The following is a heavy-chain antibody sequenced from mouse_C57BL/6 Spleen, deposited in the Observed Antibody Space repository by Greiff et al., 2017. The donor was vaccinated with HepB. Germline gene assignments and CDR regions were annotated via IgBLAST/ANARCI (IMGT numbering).Heavy chain of an antibody. Sequence: VQLQQSGPELVKPGASVKISCKASGYAFSSSWMNWVKQRPGKGLEWIGRIYPGDGDTNYNGKFKGKATLTADKSSSTAYMQLSSLTYEDSAVYFCARERDGYYGAWFAYWGQGTLVTVSA. V-gene: IGHV1-82*01. J-gene: IGHJ3*01. CDR3: ARERDGYYGAWFAY. D-gene: IGHD2-3*01. CDR1: GYAFSSSW. CDR2: IYPGDGDT.